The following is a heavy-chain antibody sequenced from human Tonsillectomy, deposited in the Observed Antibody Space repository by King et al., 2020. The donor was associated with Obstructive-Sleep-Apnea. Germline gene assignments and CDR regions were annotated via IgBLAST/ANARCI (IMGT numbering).Heavy chain of an antibody. J-gene: IGHJ4*02. D-gene: IGHD5-24*01. CDR2: ITYDGIDE. CDR1: GFTFSHYA. CDR3: ARDDLHEMGEYFAY. Sequence: VQLVESGGGVVQPGRSLTLSCAAAGFTFSHYAIHCVRQAPGKRVECVALITYDGIDEYYADYVKGRFTISRDNSRNTLCLQMNSLKIEDTAVYYCARDDLHEMGEYFAYWGQGTLVTVSS. V-gene: IGHV3-30*04.